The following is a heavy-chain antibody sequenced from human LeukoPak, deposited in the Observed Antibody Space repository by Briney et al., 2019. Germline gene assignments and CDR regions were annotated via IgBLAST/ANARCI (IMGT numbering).Heavy chain of an antibody. CDR1: GGSMSNYY. CDR3: ARDLEPPTADY. D-gene: IGHD1-1*01. Sequence: PSETLSLTCTVSGGSMSNYYWNWIRQPPGKGLEWIGYVYYSGTTNYNPSLKSRVTISVDTSKNQFSLKLSSVTAADTAVYYCARDLEPPTADYWGQGTLVTVSS. CDR2: VYYSGTT. V-gene: IGHV4-59*12. J-gene: IGHJ4*02.